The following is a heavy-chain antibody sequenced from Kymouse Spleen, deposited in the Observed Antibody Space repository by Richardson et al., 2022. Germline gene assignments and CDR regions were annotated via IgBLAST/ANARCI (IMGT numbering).Heavy chain of an antibody. CDR2: INHSGST. J-gene: IGHJ4*02. Sequence: QVQLQQWGAGLLKPSETLSLTCAVYGGSFSGYYWSWIRQPPGKGLEWIGEINHSGSTNYNPSLKSRVTISVDTSKNQFSLKLSSVTAADTAVYYCARGEKQQRHFDYWGQGTLVTVSS. CDR1: GGSFSGYY. CDR3: ARGEKQQRHFDY. V-gene: IGHV4-34*01. D-gene: IGHD6-13*01.